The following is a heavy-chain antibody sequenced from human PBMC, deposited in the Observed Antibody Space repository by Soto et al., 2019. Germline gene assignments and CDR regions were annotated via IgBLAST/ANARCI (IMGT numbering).Heavy chain of an antibody. V-gene: IGHV3-30*04. CDR1: GFTFRSYA. Sequence: VQVVESGGGVVQPGRSLRLSCAASGFTFRSYAIHWVRQAPGKGLEWVAVISRDGSNKYYVDSVKGRFTICRDNSKDTVYLQMNSLRDADSAMFYCARSRSGAVADSFDFWGQGTLVTVSS. J-gene: IGHJ4*02. CDR2: ISRDGSNK. CDR3: ARSRSGAVADSFDF. D-gene: IGHD3-10*01.